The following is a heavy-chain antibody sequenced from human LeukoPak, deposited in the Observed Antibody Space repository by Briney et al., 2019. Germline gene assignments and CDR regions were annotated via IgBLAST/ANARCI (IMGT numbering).Heavy chain of an antibody. CDR1: GFTFSTYT. D-gene: IGHD1/OR15-1a*01. Sequence: GGSLRLSCSASGFTFSTYTIKWVRQAPGKGLEWVSSITRTSSYIDYADSVNGRFTISRDNAKNSVHLQMNSLRAADTAVYYCARVRGGWNRGATHNYDYWGQGTLVTVSS. CDR2: ITRTSSYI. V-gene: IGHV3-21*01. CDR3: ARVRGGWNRGATHNYDY. J-gene: IGHJ4*02.